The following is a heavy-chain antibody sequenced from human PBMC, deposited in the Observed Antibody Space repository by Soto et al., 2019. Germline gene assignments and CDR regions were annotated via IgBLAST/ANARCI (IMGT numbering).Heavy chain of an antibody. CDR3: ARGTSGSYYETNAFDI. D-gene: IGHD1-26*01. CDR2: ISYDGSNK. J-gene: IGHJ3*02. CDR1: GFTFSSYA. V-gene: IGHV3-30-3*01. Sequence: GGSLRLSCAASGFTFSSYAMHWVRQAPGKGLEWVAVISYDGSNKYYADSVKGRFTISRDNSKNTLYLQMNSLRAEDTAVYYCARGTSGSYYETNAFDIWGQGTMVTVS.